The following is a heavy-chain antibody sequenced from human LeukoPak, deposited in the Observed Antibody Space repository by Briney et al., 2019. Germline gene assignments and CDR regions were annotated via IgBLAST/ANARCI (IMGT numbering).Heavy chain of an antibody. CDR2: IYYSGST. CDR1: GGSISSHY. CDR3: ARERGSGSYYKEGNWFDP. Sequence: SGTLSLTCTVSGGSISSHYWSWIRQPPGKGLEWIGYIYYSGSTNYNPSLKSRVTIPVDTSKNQFSLKLSSVTAADTAVYYCARERGSGSYYKEGNWFDPWGQGTLVTVSS. D-gene: IGHD3-10*01. J-gene: IGHJ5*02. V-gene: IGHV4-59*11.